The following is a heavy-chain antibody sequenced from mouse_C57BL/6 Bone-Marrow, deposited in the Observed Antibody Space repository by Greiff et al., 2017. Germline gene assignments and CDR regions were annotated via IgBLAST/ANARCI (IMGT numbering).Heavy chain of an antibody. V-gene: IGHV1-80*01. D-gene: IGHD2-2*01. CDR1: GYAFSSYW. CDR2: IYPGDGDP. CDR3: AREEATMVTTNAY. J-gene: IGHJ3*01. Sequence: QVQLKESGAELVKPGASVKISCKASGYAFSSYWMNWVKQRPGKGLEWIGQIYPGDGDPNYNGKFKGKATLTADKSSSTAYMQLSSLTSEDSAVYFCAREEATMVTTNAYWGQGTLVTVSA.